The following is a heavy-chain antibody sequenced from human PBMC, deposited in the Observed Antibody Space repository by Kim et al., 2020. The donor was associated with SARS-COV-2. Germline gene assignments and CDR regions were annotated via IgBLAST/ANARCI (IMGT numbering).Heavy chain of an antibody. CDR3: AKDRRRGTVTHQFDY. J-gene: IGHJ4*01. Sequence: GGSLRLSCAASGFTFSSYGMHWVRQAPGKGLEWVAVISYDGSNKYYADSVKGRFTISRDNSKNTLYLQMNSLRAEDTAVYYCAKDRRRGTVTHQFDYWG. V-gene: IGHV3-30*18. CDR2: ISYDGSNK. CDR1: GFTFSSYG. D-gene: IGHD4-17*01.